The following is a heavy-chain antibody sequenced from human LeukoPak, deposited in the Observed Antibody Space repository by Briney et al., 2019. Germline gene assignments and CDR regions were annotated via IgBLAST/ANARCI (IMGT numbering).Heavy chain of an antibody. V-gene: IGHV1-2*02. Sequence: ASVKVSCKASGYTFTGYYMHRVRQAPGQGLEWMGWINPNSGGTNYAQKFQGRVTMTRDTSISTAYMELSRLRSDDTAVYYCARGWHCSSTSCYMDNWGQGTLVTVSS. CDR2: INPNSGGT. CDR3: ARGWHCSSTSCYMDN. CDR1: GYTFTGYY. D-gene: IGHD2-2*02. J-gene: IGHJ4*02.